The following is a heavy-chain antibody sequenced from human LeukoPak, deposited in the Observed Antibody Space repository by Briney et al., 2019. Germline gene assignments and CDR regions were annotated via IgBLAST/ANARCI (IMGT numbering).Heavy chain of an antibody. V-gene: IGHV4-39*01. CDR1: GVSISSNY. CDR2: IYYSVTP. J-gene: IGHJ6*03. Sequence: SETLSLTCTVSGVSISSNYWAWIRQPPGKGLEWIGSIYYSVTPYYNSSLKSRVTISVDTTKNQLSLNLTSVTAADTAVYYCATTHYYYYYMDVWGKGATVTISS. D-gene: IGHD4-11*01. CDR3: ATTHYYYYYMDV.